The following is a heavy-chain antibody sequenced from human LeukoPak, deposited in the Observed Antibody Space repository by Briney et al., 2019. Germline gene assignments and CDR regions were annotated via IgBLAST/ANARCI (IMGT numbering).Heavy chain of an antibody. V-gene: IGHV3-74*01. CDR2: INSDGSST. Sequence: GGSLRLSCAASGFTFSSYWMHWVRQAPGRGLVWVSRINSDGSSTSYADSVKGRFTISRDNSKNTLYLQMNSLRAEDTAVYYCAKAPTFDPLSWYGDYWGQGTLVTVSS. CDR1: GFTFSSYW. J-gene: IGHJ4*02. CDR3: AKAPTFDPLSWYGDY. D-gene: IGHD6-13*01.